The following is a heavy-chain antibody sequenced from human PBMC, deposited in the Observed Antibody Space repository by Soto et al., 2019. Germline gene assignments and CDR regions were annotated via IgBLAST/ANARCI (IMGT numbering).Heavy chain of an antibody. CDR3: ARQAAAPGIDLWFDP. D-gene: IGHD6-13*01. CDR1: GGNIGSSRSY. Sequence: SETHSLTCNVSGGNIGSSRSYWAWFRQPPGKELEWIANIFYAGNTYYNPSLKSRVTVSVDTSKNQFSLKLDSVTAADTAVYYCARQAAAPGIDLWFDPWGQGTLVTVSS. CDR2: IFYAGNT. J-gene: IGHJ5*02. V-gene: IGHV4-39*01.